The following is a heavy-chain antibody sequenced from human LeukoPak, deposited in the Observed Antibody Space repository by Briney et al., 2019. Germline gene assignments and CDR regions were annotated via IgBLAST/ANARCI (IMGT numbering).Heavy chain of an antibody. V-gene: IGHV3-74*01. CDR1: GLAFSAYK. Sequence: GGSLRLSCAASGLAFSAYKMHWVRQAPRKGLVWVSRISTDGYTTDYADFVQGRFTASRDNTRNTWSLEMNSLRAEDTAVYYCVVGGSPGYWGQGTLATVSS. CDR3: VVGGSPGY. J-gene: IGHJ4*02. CDR2: ISTDGYTT. D-gene: IGHD2-15*01.